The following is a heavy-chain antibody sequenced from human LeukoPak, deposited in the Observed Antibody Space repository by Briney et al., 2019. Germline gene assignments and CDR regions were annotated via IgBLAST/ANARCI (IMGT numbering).Heavy chain of an antibody. CDR2: INPSGGST. CDR1: GYTFTSYY. J-gene: IGHJ4*02. Sequence: VASVKVSCKASGYTFTSYYMHWVRQAPGQGLEWMGIINPSGGSTSYAQKFQGRVTITRDTSASTGYMELSSLRYEDTAVYYCAGERVGNTFFEYWSQGTLVTVSS. D-gene: IGHD3-16*01. V-gene: IGHV1-46*01. CDR3: AGERVGNTFFEY.